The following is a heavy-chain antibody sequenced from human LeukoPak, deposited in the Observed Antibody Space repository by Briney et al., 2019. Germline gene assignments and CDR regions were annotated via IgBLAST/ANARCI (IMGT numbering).Heavy chain of an antibody. V-gene: IGHV3-23*01. CDR3: AKLYDILTGYFDY. D-gene: IGHD3-9*01. CDR2: ISGSGGST. CDR1: GFTFSSYA. J-gene: IGHJ4*02. Sequence: PGGSLRLSCAASGFTFSSYAMSWVRQAPGKGLEWVSSISGSGGSTHYADSVKGRFTISRDNSKNTQYLQMNSLRAEDTAVYYCAKLYDILTGYFDYWGQGTLVTVSS.